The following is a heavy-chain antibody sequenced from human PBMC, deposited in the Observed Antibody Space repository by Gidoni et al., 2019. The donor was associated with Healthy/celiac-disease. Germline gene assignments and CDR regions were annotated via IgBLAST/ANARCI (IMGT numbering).Heavy chain of an antibody. Sequence: QLQLQESGPGLVKPSETLSLTCTVSGGSISSSSYYWGWIRQPPGKGLEWIGSIYYSGSTYYNPSLKSRVTISVDTSKNQFSLKLSSVTAADTAVYYCARLDSSGYAGYWGQGTLVTVSS. CDR1: GGSISSSSYY. CDR2: IYYSGST. D-gene: IGHD3-22*01. V-gene: IGHV4-39*01. CDR3: ARLDSSGYAGY. J-gene: IGHJ4*02.